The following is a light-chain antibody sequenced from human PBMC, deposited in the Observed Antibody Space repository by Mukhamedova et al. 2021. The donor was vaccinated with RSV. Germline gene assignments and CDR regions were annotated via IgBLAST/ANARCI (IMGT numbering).Light chain of an antibody. V-gene: IGLV3-1*01. J-gene: IGLJ2*01. Sequence: IPERFSGSNSGNTATLTISGTQAMDGADYYCQAWDSSHVVFGGGTKLTVL. CDR3: QAWDSSHVV.